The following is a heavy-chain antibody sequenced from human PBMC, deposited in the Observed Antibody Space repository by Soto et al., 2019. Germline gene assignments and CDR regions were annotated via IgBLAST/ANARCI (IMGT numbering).Heavy chain of an antibody. CDR1: GGSLSSYY. J-gene: IGHJ5*02. CDR2: VHHSGST. Sequence: QVHLQQWGAGLLRPSETLSLTCAVYGGSLSSYYWNWIRQSPGKGLEWIAEVHHSGSTNYNPSLKGRIPLAMDTPKSHFSLNLSSVTAADTAVYYCAGGGDWFAPWGQGALVTVSS. D-gene: IGHD3-16*01. CDR3: AGGGDWFAP. V-gene: IGHV4-34*02.